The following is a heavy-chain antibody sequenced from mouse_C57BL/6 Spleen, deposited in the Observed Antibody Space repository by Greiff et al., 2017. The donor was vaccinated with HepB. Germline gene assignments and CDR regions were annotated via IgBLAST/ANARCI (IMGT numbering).Heavy chain of an antibody. CDR2: IDPSDSYT. V-gene: IGHV1-50*01. J-gene: IGHJ2*01. CDR3: ARYDGYLDY. Sequence: QVQLKQPGAELVKPGASVKLSCKASGYTFTSYWMQWVNQRPGQGLEWIGAIDPSDSYTNYNQKFKGKATLTVDTSSSTAYMQRSSLTSEDSAVYYCARYDGYLDYWGQGTTLTVSS. CDR1: GYTFTSYW. D-gene: IGHD2-3*01.